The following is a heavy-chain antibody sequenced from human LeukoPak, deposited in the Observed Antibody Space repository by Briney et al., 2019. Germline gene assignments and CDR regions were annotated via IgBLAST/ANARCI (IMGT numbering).Heavy chain of an antibody. V-gene: IGHV4-34*01. J-gene: IGHJ4*02. CDR1: GGSFSVYY. CDR3: ASGGYGDYLPFDY. CDR2: INHSGST. D-gene: IGHD4-17*01. Sequence: SETLSLTCAVYGGSFSVYYWSWIRQPPGQGLEWIGEINHSGSTNYNPSLKSRVTISVDTSKNQFSLKLSSVTAADTAVYYCASGGYGDYLPFDYWGQGTLVTVSS.